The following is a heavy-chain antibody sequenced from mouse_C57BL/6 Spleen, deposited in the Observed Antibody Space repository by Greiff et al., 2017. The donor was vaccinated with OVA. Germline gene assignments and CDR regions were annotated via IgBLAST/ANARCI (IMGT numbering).Heavy chain of an antibody. CDR2: IWRGGST. V-gene: IGHV2-2*01. D-gene: IGHD1-1*01. CDR3: ARNPPENYYGRGWYFDV. CDR1: GFSLTSYG. Sequence: QVQLQQSGPGLVQPSQSLSITCTVSGFSLTSYGVHWVRQSPGKGLEWLGVIWRGGSTDYNAAFISRLSISKDNSKSQVFFKMNSLQADDTAIDYCARNPPENYYGRGWYFDVWGTGTTVTVSS. J-gene: IGHJ1*03.